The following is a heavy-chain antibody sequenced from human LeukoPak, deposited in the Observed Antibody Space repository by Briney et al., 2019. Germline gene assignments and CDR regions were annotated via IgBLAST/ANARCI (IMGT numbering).Heavy chain of an antibody. D-gene: IGHD2-2*01. V-gene: IGHV3-43*01. CDR3: ARDRGSNNYFDH. J-gene: IGHJ4*02. Sequence: PGGSLRLSCAASGFTFDDYTMHWVRQAPGKGLEWVSLITWDGGSTYYADSVKGRFTISRDNANSSLFLRMNSLRAEDTALYYCARDRGSNNYFDHWGQGTLVTVSS. CDR2: ITWDGGST. CDR1: GFTFDDYT.